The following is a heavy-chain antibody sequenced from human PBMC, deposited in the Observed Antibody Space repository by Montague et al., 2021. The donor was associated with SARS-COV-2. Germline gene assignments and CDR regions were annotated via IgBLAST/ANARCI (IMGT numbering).Heavy chain of an antibody. CDR1: GATISSDY. CDR2: MSYSGSA. D-gene: IGHD3-22*01. J-gene: IGHJ3*01. Sequence: SETLSLTCTVSGATISSDYWCWIRQSPGKGLEWIGYMSYSGSAAYNPSLESRVAISRDTSKNQFSLTLIPATAADTAIYYCARTSDPSNFDSTGYYGAFDVWGQGTTVIVSS. CDR3: ARTSDPSNFDSTGYYGAFDV. V-gene: IGHV4-59*01.